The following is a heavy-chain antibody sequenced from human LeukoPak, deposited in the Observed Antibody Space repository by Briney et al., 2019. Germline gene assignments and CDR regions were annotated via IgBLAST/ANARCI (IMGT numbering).Heavy chain of an antibody. CDR1: GGSISSSNW. Sequence: SETLPLTCAVSGGSISSSNWWSWVRQPPGKGVEWIGETYHGGSTNYNPSLKSRVTMSVDKSKNQFSLELSSVTAADTAVYYCARGEEHGSGTVHFDYWGQGILVTVSS. D-gene: IGHD3-10*01. CDR3: ARGEEHGSGTVHFDY. J-gene: IGHJ4*02. CDR2: TYHGGST. V-gene: IGHV4-4*02.